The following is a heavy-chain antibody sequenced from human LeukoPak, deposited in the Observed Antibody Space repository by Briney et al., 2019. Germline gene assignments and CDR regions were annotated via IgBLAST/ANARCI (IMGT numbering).Heavy chain of an antibody. V-gene: IGHV1-69*05. CDR1: GGTFSSYA. CDR2: IIPIFGTA. D-gene: IGHD2-21*02. J-gene: IGHJ4*02. CDR3: ARDLSYCGGDCFRGGFDY. Sequence: SVKVSCKASGGTFSSYAISWVRQAPGQGLEWMGRIIPIFGTANYAQKFQGRVTITTDESTSTAYMELSSLRSEDTAVYSCARDLSYCGGDCFRGGFDYWGQGTLVTLSS.